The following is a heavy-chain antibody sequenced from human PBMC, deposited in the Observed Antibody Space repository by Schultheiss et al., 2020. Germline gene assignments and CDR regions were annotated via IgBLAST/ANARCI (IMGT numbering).Heavy chain of an antibody. V-gene: IGHV4-4*02. J-gene: IGHJ4*02. CDR1: GGSINTDNW. CDR2: IYPSGST. Sequence: GSLRLSCAVSGGSINTDNWWNWVRQPPGKGLEWIGEIYPSGSTNYNPSLKSRVTISVDKSKNQFSLKLTSVIAADTAVYYCARKASYFDYWGQGMLVTVSS. CDR3: ARKASYFDY.